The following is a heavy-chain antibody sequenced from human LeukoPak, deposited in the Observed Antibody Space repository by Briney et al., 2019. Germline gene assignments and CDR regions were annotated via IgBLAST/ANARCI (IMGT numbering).Heavy chain of an antibody. J-gene: IGHJ4*02. V-gene: IGHV1-2*02. CDR2: INPNSGGT. CDR1: GYTFTGHY. Sequence: ASLKVSCKASGYTFTGHYIHWLRQAPGQGLEWMGWINPNSGGTKYAQKFQCRVTVTRDTSTSTAYMELSGLRADDTAAYYCARVEYCTKGVCINFDLWGQGTLVTVSS. D-gene: IGHD2-8*01. CDR3: ARVEYCTKGVCINFDL.